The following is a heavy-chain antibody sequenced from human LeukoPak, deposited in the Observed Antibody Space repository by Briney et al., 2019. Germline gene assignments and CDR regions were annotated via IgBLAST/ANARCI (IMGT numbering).Heavy chain of an antibody. V-gene: IGHV4-61*01. CDR1: GGSVSSGSYY. D-gene: IGHD6-13*01. Sequence: SETLSLTCTVSGGSVSSGSYYWSWIRQPPGKGLEWIGYIYYSGSTNYNPSLKSRVTISVDTSKNQFSLKLSPVTAADTAVYYCARDSYDAAAGYWGQGTLVTVSS. J-gene: IGHJ4*02. CDR2: IYYSGST. CDR3: ARDSYDAAAGY.